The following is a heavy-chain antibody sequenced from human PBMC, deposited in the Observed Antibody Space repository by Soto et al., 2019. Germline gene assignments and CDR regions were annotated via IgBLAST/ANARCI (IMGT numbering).Heavy chain of an antibody. CDR2: INPNSGGT. CDR1: GYTFTGYY. Sequence: ASVKVSCKASGYTFTGYYMHWVRQAPGQGLEWMGWINPNSGGTNYAQKFQGRVTMTRDTSISTAYMELSRLRSDDTAVYYCARVEYYDFWSGPVYGMDVWGQGATVTVSS. J-gene: IGHJ6*02. D-gene: IGHD3-3*01. CDR3: ARVEYYDFWSGPVYGMDV. V-gene: IGHV1-2*02.